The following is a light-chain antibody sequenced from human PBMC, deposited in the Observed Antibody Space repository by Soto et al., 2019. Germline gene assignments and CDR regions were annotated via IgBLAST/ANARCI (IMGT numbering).Light chain of an antibody. CDR3: QQSFSSRWT. J-gene: IGKJ1*01. CDR1: ETISTY. CDR2: AAS. V-gene: IGKV1-39*01. Sequence: DVQMTQSPSSLSASVGDRVTITCRASETISTYLNWYRQKPGKAPELLLYAASSLQSGVPSRFSGSGSGTDFTLTISSLQPADFATYYCQQSFSSRWTFGQGTKVDIK.